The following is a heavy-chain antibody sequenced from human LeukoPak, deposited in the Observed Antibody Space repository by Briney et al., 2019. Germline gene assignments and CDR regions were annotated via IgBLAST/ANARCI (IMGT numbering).Heavy chain of an antibody. CDR1: GGFMSGHY. CDR3: ARAVSGSDYWFDP. Sequence: SETLSLTCNVSGGFMSGHYWTWIRQTPGKGLEWIGCIFSSGSTNYNPSLKSRVNISVDTSKKQFSLNLRSLTAADTAVYYCARAVSGSDYWFDPWGQGTQVTVSS. V-gene: IGHV4-59*11. CDR2: IFSSGST. D-gene: IGHD5-12*01. J-gene: IGHJ5*02.